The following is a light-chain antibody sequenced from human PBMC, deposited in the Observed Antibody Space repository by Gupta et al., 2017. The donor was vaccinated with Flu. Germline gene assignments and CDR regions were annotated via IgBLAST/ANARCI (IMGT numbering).Light chain of an antibody. Sequence: QSVLTQPPSASETPGQTVAISCSGSSSNIGSNYVYWYQQLPGAAPKLLINRNNQRPSGVPDRFSGSKSCTSASLAISGLRSEDEADYYCAAWDDSLSGPVFGGGTKLTAL. V-gene: IGLV1-47*01. CDR1: SSNIGSNY. J-gene: IGLJ3*02. CDR3: AAWDDSLSGPV. CDR2: RNN.